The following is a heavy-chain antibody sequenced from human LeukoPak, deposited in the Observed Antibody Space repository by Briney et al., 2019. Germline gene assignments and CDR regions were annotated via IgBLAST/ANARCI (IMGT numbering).Heavy chain of an antibody. V-gene: IGHV3-66*01. CDR3: ARGLFASGSYYNFFDY. CDR2: IFNGGST. CDR1: GFTVSSKY. Sequence: GGSLRLSCAASGFTVSSKYMSWVRQAPGKGLEWVSVIFNGGSTYHADSVKGRFTISTDNSKNMLYLQMNRLRAEDTGVYYCARGLFASGSYYNFFDYWAQGTLVTVSS. J-gene: IGHJ4*02. D-gene: IGHD3-10*01.